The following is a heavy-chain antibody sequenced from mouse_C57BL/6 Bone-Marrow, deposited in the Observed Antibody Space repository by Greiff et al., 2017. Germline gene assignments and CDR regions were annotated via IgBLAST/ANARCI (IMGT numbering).Heavy chain of an antibody. V-gene: IGHV1-82*01. CDR1: GYAFSSSW. CDR3: ASFITTAFDV. Sequence: QVQLQQSGPELVKPGASVKISCKASGYAFSSSWMNWVKQRPGKGLEWIGRIYPGDGDTNYNGKFKGKATLTADKSSSTAYMQLSSLTSEDAAVYCCASFITTAFDVWGTGTTVTVSS. CDR2: IYPGDGDT. D-gene: IGHD1-1*01. J-gene: IGHJ1*03.